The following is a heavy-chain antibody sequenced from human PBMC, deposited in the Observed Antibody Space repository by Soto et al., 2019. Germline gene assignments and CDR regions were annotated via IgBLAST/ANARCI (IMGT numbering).Heavy chain of an antibody. V-gene: IGHV3-23*01. J-gene: IGHJ4*02. Sequence: EGSLRLSCKSSGFTFRTYGMSWVRQAPGKGLEWVSAVSTGGGTTVYADSVRGRFAISRDNSKNTLYMQMNSLRVEDTAVYYCAKRLGATDTGSYYLDLWGQGTLVTVSS. CDR1: GFTFRTYG. CDR3: AKRLGATDTGSYYLDL. CDR2: VSTGGGTT. D-gene: IGHD5-18*01.